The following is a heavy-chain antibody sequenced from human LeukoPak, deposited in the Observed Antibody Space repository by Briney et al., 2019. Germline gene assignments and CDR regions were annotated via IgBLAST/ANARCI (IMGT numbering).Heavy chain of an antibody. D-gene: IGHD6-6*01. CDR1: GCTFSSYS. V-gene: IGHV3-21*01. CDR2: ISSSSSYI. Sequence: GGSLRLSCAASGCTFSSYSMNWVRQAPGKGLEWVSSISSSSSYIYYADSVKGRFTISRDNAKNSLYLQMNSLRAEDTAVYYGARGAMGSSPCYFDYWGQGTLVTVSS. CDR3: ARGAMGSSPCYFDY. J-gene: IGHJ4*02.